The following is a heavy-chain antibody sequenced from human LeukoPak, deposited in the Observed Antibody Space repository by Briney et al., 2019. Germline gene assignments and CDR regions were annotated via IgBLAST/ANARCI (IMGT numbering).Heavy chain of an antibody. D-gene: IGHD3-22*01. V-gene: IGHV3-23*01. CDR1: GFTFSSYA. CDR2: ISGSGGST. J-gene: IGHJ4*02. Sequence: GGSLRLSCAASGFTFSSYAISWVRQAPGKGLEWVSAISGSGGSTYYADSVKGRFTISRDNSKNTLYLQMNSLRAEDTAVYYCAKGTRLLYYYDSSGYGDGYWGQGTLVTVSS. CDR3: AKGTRLLYYYDSSGYGDGY.